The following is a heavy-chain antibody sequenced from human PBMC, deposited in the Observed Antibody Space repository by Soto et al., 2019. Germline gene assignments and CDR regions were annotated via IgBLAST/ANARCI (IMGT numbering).Heavy chain of an antibody. D-gene: IGHD2-21*02. V-gene: IGHV4-61*01. CDR3: ARDFCGGDCSDDYYCYAMDV. CDR1: GGSVSSGSHY. CDR2: IYYSGST. Sequence: SETLSLTCTVSGGSVSSGSHYWSWIRQPPGKGLEWIGQIYYSGSTLYNPSLKSRVTISVDTSKNQFSLELSSVTAADTAVYYCARDFCGGDCSDDYYCYAMDVWGQGTTVTVSS. J-gene: IGHJ6*02.